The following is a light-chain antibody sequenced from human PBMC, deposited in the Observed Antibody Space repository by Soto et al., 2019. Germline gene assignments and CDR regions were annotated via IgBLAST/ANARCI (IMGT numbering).Light chain of an antibody. Sequence: QPVLTQSPSASASLGASVKLTCTLSSGHSSYAIAWHQQQPEKGPRYLMKLNSDGSHRKGDGIPDRFSGSSSGAERYLTISSLQSEDEADYYCQTWDTGILHWVFGGGTKVTVL. CDR1: SGHSSYA. CDR3: QTWDTGILHWV. CDR2: LNSDGSH. V-gene: IGLV4-69*01. J-gene: IGLJ3*02.